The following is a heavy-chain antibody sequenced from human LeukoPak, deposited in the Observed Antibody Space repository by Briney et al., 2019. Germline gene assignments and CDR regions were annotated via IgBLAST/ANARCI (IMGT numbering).Heavy chain of an antibody. CDR2: INHSGST. J-gene: IGHJ3*02. CDR3: ARGVAFDI. V-gene: IGHV4-34*01. CDR1: GGSFSGYY. Sequence: SETLSLTXAVYGGSFSGYYWSWIRQSPGKGLEWIGEINHSGSTNYNPSLKSRVTISVDTSKNQFSLKLSSVTAADTAVYYCARGVAFDIWGQGTMVTVSS.